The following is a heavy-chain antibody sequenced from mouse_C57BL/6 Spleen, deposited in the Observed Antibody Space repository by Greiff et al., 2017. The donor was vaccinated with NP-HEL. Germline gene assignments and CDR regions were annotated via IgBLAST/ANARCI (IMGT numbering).Heavy chain of an antibody. Sequence: QVQLQQPGAELVKPGASVKLSCKASGYTFTSYWMHWVKQRPGQGLEWIGMIHPNSGSTNYNEKFKSKATLTVDKSSSTAYMQLSSLTSEDSAVYYCARPSVYSNVGYFDYLGQGTTLTVSS. D-gene: IGHD2-5*01. CDR2: IHPNSGST. V-gene: IGHV1-64*01. CDR3: ARPSVYSNVGYFDY. J-gene: IGHJ2*01. CDR1: GYTFTSYW.